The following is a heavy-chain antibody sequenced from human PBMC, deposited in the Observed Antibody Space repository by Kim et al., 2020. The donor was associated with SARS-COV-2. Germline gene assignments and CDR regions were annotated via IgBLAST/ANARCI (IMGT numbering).Heavy chain of an antibody. V-gene: IGHV4-59*09. J-gene: IGHJ6*03. CDR3: ARGLLRGVISHYYYYMDV. Sequence: KSRVTISVDTSKNQFSLRLSSVTAADTAVYYCARGLLRGVISHYYYYMDVWGKGTTVTVSS. D-gene: IGHD3-10*01.